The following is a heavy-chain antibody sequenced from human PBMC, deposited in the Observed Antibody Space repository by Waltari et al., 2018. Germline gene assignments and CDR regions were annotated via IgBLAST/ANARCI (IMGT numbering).Heavy chain of an antibody. CDR2: IYYSGST. Sequence: QVQLQESGPGLVKPSETLSLTCTVYGGSIRSYYWSWIRQPPGKGPEWIGYIYYSGSTNYNPSLKSRVTISVDTSKNQFSLKLSSVTAADTAVYYCARDRYYYDSSGYYSYYFDYWGQGTLVTVSS. D-gene: IGHD3-22*01. V-gene: IGHV4-59*01. CDR1: GGSIRSYY. CDR3: ARDRYYYDSSGYYSYYFDY. J-gene: IGHJ4*02.